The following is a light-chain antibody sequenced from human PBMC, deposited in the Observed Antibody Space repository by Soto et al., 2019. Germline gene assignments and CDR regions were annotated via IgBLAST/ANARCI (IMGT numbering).Light chain of an antibody. J-gene: IGKJ1*01. CDR3: QQYGSWWT. CDR1: QSVSSSY. V-gene: IGKV3-20*01. CDR2: GAS. Sequence: EIVLTQSPGTLSLSPGERATLSCRASQSVSSSYLAWYQQKPGQAPRLLIYGASSRATGIPDRFSGSGSGTDFTLIISRLEPEDFAVYYCQQYGSWWTFGQGTKVEIK.